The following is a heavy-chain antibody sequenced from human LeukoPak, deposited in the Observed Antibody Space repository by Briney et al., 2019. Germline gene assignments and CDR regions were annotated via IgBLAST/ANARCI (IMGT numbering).Heavy chain of an antibody. D-gene: IGHD6-6*01. CDR2: IRSRADNYAT. Sequence: GGSLRLSCAASGFTFSGSAMHWVRQASGKGLEGVGRIRSRADNYATAYAASVRGRFTISRDDSKNTAYLQMNSLQSEDTAVYYCTRVYSSSSLFDYWGQGTLVTVSS. J-gene: IGHJ4*02. CDR3: TRVYSSSSLFDY. V-gene: IGHV3-73*01. CDR1: GFTFSGSA.